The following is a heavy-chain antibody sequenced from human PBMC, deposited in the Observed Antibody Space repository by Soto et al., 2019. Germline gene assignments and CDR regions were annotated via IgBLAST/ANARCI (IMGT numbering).Heavy chain of an antibody. CDR2: IYSGGST. V-gene: IGHV3-53*01. J-gene: IGHJ4*02. CDR3: ARDLTRHDYGDLKTDY. Sequence: LGLCCAGSGFTVISNYMSWVRQAPWKGLEWVSVIYSGGSTYYADSVKGRFTISRDNSKNTLYLQMNSLRAEDTAVYYCARDLTRHDYGDLKTDYWGQRTLVPVSS. CDR1: GFTVISNY. D-gene: IGHD4-17*01.